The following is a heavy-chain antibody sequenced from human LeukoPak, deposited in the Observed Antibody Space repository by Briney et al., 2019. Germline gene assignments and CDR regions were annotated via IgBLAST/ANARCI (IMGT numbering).Heavy chain of an antibody. D-gene: IGHD2-15*01. V-gene: IGHV1-18*01. J-gene: IGHJ5*02. CDR2: INAYNGNT. CDR3: ARDGYYCSGGSCYNWFDP. CDR1: GYTFTSYG. Sequence: ASVKVSCKASGYTFTSYGISWVRQAPGQGLEWMGWINAYNGNTNYAQKLQGRVTMTTDTSTSTAYMELRSLRSDDTAVYYCARDGYYCSGGSCYNWFDPWGQGTLVTVSS.